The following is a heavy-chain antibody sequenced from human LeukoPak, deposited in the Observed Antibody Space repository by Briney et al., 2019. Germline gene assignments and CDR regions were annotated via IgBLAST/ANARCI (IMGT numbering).Heavy chain of an antibody. J-gene: IGHJ4*02. D-gene: IGHD3-3*01. CDR2: IIPILGIA. CDR3: ARTPTYDFWSGTSGDY. V-gene: IGHV1-69*04. CDR1: GGTFSSYA. Sequence: SVKVSCKASGGTFSSYAISWVRQAPGQGLEWMGRIIPILGIANYAQKFQGRVTITADKSTSTAYMELSSLRSEDTAVYYCARTPTYDFWSGTSGDYWGQGTLVTVSS.